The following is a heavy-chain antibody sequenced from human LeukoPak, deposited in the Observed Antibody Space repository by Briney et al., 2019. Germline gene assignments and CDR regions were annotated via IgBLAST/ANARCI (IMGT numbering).Heavy chain of an antibody. D-gene: IGHD6-6*01. J-gene: IGHJ6*03. Sequence: SVKVSCKSSGGTFSSYAISWVRQAPGQGLEWMGGIIPIFGTANYAQKFQGRVTITTDESTSTAYMELSSLRSEDTAVYYCASGRSSSDYYYYIDFWGKGTTVTVSS. V-gene: IGHV1-69*05. CDR3: ASGRSSSDYYYYIDF. CDR1: GGTFSSYA. CDR2: IIPIFGTA.